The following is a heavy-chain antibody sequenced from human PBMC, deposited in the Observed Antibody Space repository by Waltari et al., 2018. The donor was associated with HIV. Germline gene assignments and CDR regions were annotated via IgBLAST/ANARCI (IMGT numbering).Heavy chain of an antibody. D-gene: IGHD6-6*01. CDR1: GGSISSGSYY. CDR2: SYSRGST. V-gene: IGHV4-61*02. Sequence: QVKLQESGPGLVKPSQTLSLTCTVSGGSISSGSYYWSWVRQPAGKGLQWIGRSYSRGSTNYNPSLKIRVTIAADTSKNQFSLKLNSVTAADTAVYFCARDSSDYYYGLDVWGQGTTVTVSS. J-gene: IGHJ6*02. CDR3: ARDSSDYYYGLDV.